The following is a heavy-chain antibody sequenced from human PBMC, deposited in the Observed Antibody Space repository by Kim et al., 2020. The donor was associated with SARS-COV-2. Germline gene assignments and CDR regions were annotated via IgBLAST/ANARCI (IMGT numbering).Heavy chain of an antibody. Sequence: SETLSLTCTVSGYSISSGYYWGWIRQPPGKGLEWIGSIYHSGSTYYNPSLKSRVTISVDTSKNQFSLKLSSVTAADTAVYYCARKGEGVAAAGSSIDYWGQGTLVTVSS. CDR2: IYHSGST. CDR1: GYSISSGYY. CDR3: ARKGEGVAAAGSSIDY. D-gene: IGHD6-13*01. J-gene: IGHJ4*02. V-gene: IGHV4-38-2*02.